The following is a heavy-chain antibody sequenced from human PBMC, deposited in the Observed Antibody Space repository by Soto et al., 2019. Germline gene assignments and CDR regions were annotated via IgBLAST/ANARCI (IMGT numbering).Heavy chain of an antibody. J-gene: IGHJ4*02. CDR1: GFTFSNAW. D-gene: IGHD3-10*01. CDR2: IKSKTDGGTT. Sequence: GGSLRLSCAASGFTFSNAWMSWVRQAPGKGLEWVGRIKSKTDGGTTDYAAPVKGRFTISRDDSKNTLYLQTNSLKTEDTAVYYCTTDQLWFGLDYWGQGTLVTVSS. V-gene: IGHV3-15*01. CDR3: TTDQLWFGLDY.